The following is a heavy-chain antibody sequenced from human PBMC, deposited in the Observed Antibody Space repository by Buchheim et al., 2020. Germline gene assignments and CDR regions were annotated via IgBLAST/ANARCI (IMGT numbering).Heavy chain of an antibody. CDR1: GGSFSGYY. D-gene: IGHD3-22*01. CDR3: ARRWDYFYDSSGLDHFDY. V-gene: IGHV4-34*01. Sequence: QVQLQQWGAGLLKPSETLSLTCAVYGGSFSGYYWSWIRQPPGKGLEWIGEINHSGSTNYNPSLKSRVTISVDTSKNQFSLKLSSVTAADTAVYFCARRWDYFYDSSGLDHFDYWGQGAL. J-gene: IGHJ4*02. CDR2: INHSGST.